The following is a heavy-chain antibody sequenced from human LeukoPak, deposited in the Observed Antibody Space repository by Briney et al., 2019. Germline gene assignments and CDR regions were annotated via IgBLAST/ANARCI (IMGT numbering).Heavy chain of an antibody. CDR3: ARDRIAALIGQGYFDY. D-gene: IGHD6-6*01. V-gene: IGHV1-2*02. Sequence: GASVKVSCKASGYTFTGYYMHWVRQAPGQGLEWMGWINPNSGGTNYAQKFQGRVTMTRDTSISTAYMELSRLRSDDTAVYYCARDRIAALIGQGYFDYWGQGTLVTVSS. CDR2: INPNSGGT. CDR1: GYTFTGYY. J-gene: IGHJ4*02.